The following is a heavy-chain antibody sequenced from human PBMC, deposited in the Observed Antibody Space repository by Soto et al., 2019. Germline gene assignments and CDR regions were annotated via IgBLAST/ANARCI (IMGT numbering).Heavy chain of an antibody. J-gene: IGHJ4*02. CDR1: GFTFSSTV. CDR3: AKGAYYDFWSGYSAFDC. D-gene: IGHD3-3*01. CDR2: INGSGDNT. Sequence: PGGSLRRSCAASGFTFSSTVMSWVRQAPGKGLEWVSAINGSGDNTYYADSVKGRFSISRDNSKNTLYLQMYSLRAEDTAIYYCAKGAYYDFWSGYSAFDCWGQGTLVTVS. V-gene: IGHV3-23*01.